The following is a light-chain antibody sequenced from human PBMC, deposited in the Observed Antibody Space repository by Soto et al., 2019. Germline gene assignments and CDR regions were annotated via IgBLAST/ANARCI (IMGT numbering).Light chain of an antibody. J-gene: IGKJ1*01. Sequence: EIVLTQSPSTLSSFPGDRVTLSCSASQYINTRLAWDQHRPGQAPRLLIYGASRRATGIPDRFTGSGSGTDFTLTISRLEPEDFAVYYCQQYVSLPWAFGQGTKVDIK. CDR3: QQYVSLPWA. CDR1: QYINTR. V-gene: IGKV3-20*01. CDR2: GAS.